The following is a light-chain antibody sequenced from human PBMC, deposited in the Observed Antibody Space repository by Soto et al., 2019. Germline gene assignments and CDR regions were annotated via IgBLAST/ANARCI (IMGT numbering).Light chain of an antibody. CDR3: QQRRNWPPLT. CDR2: DAF. CDR1: QSVSNNY. J-gene: IGKJ1*01. V-gene: IGKV3-11*01. Sequence: VLTQSPRTLSLYPGERATLTCRAIQSVSNNYLARYQQKPGQAPRLLIYDAFVRATGIPARFSGSRSGTELTRTIKSRVPADFAVYYCQQRRNWPPLTFGQGTKVDIK.